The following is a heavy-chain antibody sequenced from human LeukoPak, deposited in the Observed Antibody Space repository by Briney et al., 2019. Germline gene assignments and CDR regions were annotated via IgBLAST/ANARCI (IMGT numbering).Heavy chain of an antibody. CDR3: ARGIAARRIDY. J-gene: IGHJ4*02. V-gene: IGHV4-39*07. CDR2: IYYSGST. Sequence: PSETLSLTCTVSGGSITSSSYYWAWIRQSPGKGLEFIGTIYYSGSTDYNPSLKSRVTISIDTSKNRFSLRLSSVTAADTAVYYCARGIAARRIDYWGQGTLVTVSS. CDR1: GGSITSSSYY. D-gene: IGHD6-6*01.